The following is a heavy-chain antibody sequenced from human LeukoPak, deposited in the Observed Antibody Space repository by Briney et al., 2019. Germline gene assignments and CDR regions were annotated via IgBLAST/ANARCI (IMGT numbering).Heavy chain of an antibody. J-gene: IGHJ4*02. Sequence: GGSLRLSCAASGFTFSSYEMNWVRQAPGKGLEWVSYISSSGSTIYYADSVKGRFTISRDNAKNSLYLQMNSLRAEDTAVYYCARVGGGWRYYFEYWGQGTLVTVSS. CDR1: GFTFSSYE. CDR2: ISSSGSTI. V-gene: IGHV3-48*03. D-gene: IGHD3-16*01. CDR3: ARVGGGWRYYFEY.